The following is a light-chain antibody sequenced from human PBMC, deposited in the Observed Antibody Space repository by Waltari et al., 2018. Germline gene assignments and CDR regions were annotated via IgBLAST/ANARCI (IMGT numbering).Light chain of an antibody. CDR1: NSDVGAYHI. V-gene: IGLV2-23*01. J-gene: IGLJ3*02. CDR3: CSYGGSYTWV. CDR2: EAR. Sequence: QSALTQPASVSGSPGQAINISCTGTNSDVGAYHIVSWYQQYPVRAPRLLIYEARNRPSGVSKLFSASKSGNTASLTISGLQADDEADYYCCSYGGSYTWVFGGGTKVTVL.